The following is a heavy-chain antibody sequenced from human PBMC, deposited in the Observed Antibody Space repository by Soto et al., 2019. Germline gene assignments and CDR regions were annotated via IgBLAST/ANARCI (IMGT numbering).Heavy chain of an antibody. J-gene: IGHJ4*02. Sequence: QVQLVQSGAEVKKPGASVKVSCKASGYTFTSYGISWVRQAPGQGLEWMGWISAYNGNTNYAQKSQGKVTMTTDTATSTAHLELRSLRSDDTAVYYCASVPQGYCSGGSCGADYWGQGTLVTVSS. V-gene: IGHV1-18*01. D-gene: IGHD2-15*01. CDR3: ASVPQGYCSGGSCGADY. CDR1: GYTFTSYG. CDR2: ISAYNGNT.